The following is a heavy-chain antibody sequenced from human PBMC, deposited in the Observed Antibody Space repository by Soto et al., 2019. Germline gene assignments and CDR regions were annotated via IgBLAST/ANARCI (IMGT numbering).Heavy chain of an antibody. D-gene: IGHD3-10*01. CDR1: GGSFSGYY. CDR3: AISLRTYYYGSASDYPRYYYYGMVV. CDR2: INHSGST. J-gene: IGHJ6*02. V-gene: IGHV4-34*01. Sequence: PSETLSLTCAVYGGSFSGYYWSWIRQPPGKGLEWIGEINHSGSTNYNPSLKSRVTISVDTSKNQFSLKLSSVTAADTAVYYCAISLRTYYYGSASDYPRYYYYGMVVVGQGTTDTASS.